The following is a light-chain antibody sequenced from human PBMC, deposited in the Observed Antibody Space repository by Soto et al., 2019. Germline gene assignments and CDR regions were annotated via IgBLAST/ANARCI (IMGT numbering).Light chain of an antibody. V-gene: IGKV3-20*01. CDR3: QQYATAPLT. J-gene: IGKJ4*01. CDR1: QSVPKNY. CDR2: DAS. Sequence: EIVLTQSPGTLSLSPGEGATLSCRASQSVPKNYLGWYKQKTGQAPRLLIYDASNRATDVPDRFSGSGSETDFTLTISGLEPEDFAVYYCQQYATAPLTFGGGTKLEIK.